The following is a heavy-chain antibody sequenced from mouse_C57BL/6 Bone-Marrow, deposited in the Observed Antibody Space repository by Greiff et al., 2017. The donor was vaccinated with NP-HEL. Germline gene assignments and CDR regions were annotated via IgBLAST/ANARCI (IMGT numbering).Heavy chain of an antibody. Sequence: QVQLKQSGAELARPGASVKLSCKASGYTFTSYGISWVKQRTGQGLERIGELYPRSGNTYYNEKFKGKAKLTADKSSSTAYMELRSLTSEDSAVYFCAREILAWFAYWGQGTLVTVSA. CDR3: AREILAWFAY. CDR2: LYPRSGNT. V-gene: IGHV1-81*01. J-gene: IGHJ3*01. CDR1: GYTFTSYG.